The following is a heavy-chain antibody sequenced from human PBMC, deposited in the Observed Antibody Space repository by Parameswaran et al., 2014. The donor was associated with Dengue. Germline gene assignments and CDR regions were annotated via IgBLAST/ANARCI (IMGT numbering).Heavy chain of an antibody. CDR1: GFTFSSYS. CDR3: ARDGGSGTYNNEYYYYGMDV. D-gene: IGHD3-10*01. J-gene: IGHJ6*02. CDR2: IYAGDST. V-gene: IGHV3-66*01. Sequence: QAGGSLRLSCAASGFTFSSYSMNWVRQAPGKGLEWVSFIYAGDSTYYADSVKDRFTIFRDNSKNTVYLLMNSLRVEDTAVYYCARDGGSGTYNNEYYYYGMDVWGQGTTVTVSS.